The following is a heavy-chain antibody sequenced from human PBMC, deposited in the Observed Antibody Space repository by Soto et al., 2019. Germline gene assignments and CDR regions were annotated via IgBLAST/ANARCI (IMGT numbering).Heavy chain of an antibody. CDR2: VNPSGGTT. CDR1: GYSFTSYY. Sequence: QVRLVQSGAEVKKPGASVKVSCKASGYSFTSYYIHWVRHAPGQGAEWMGIVNPSGGTTNDAQPFHGRVTLTRDTSTTTVYMELSSLRFEDTAVYYCARGQNPALYYSYSGMDVWGQGTTVTVSS. CDR3: ARGQNPALYYSYSGMDV. J-gene: IGHJ6*02. V-gene: IGHV1-46*01.